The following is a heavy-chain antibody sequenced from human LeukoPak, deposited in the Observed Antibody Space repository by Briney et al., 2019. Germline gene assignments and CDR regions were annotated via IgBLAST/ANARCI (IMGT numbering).Heavy chain of an antibody. Sequence: SETLSLXCTVSGGSISSYSWSWIRQPAGKGLEWIGHMYTSGITNYNPSLKSRVTMSVDTSKKQFSLKLSSVTAADTAVYYCAGRNANTAAAFDIWGQGTMLTVSS. V-gene: IGHV4-4*07. CDR2: MYTSGIT. D-gene: IGHD4-11*01. CDR3: AGRNANTAAAFDI. J-gene: IGHJ3*02. CDR1: GGSISSYS.